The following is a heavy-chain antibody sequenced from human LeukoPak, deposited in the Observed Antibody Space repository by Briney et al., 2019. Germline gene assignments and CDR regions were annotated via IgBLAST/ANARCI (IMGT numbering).Heavy chain of an antibody. J-gene: IGHJ4*02. Sequence: GGSLRLSCAASGFTFDDYAMHWVRQAPGKGLEWVSGISWNSGNLGYADSVKGRFTTSRDNAKNSLYLQMNSLRAEDTALYYCAKGAYYDSSGYSDYWGQGTLVTVSS. CDR3: AKGAYYDSSGYSDY. CDR1: GFTFDDYA. CDR2: ISWNSGNL. D-gene: IGHD3-22*01. V-gene: IGHV3-9*01.